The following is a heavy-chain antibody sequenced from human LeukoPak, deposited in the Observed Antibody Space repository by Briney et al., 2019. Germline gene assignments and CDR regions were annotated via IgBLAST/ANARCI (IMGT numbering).Heavy chain of an antibody. CDR3: ARSPREFVAYYHYGMDV. CDR2: IYSGGST. CDR1: GLTVRSNY. Sequence: GGSLRLSCAASGLTVRSNYMNWVRQAPGKGLEWVSVIYSGGSTYYADSVKGRFTISRDNFKNTLYLQMNSLRAEDTAVYYCARSPREFVAYYHYGMDVWGQGTTVTVSS. V-gene: IGHV3-66*01. J-gene: IGHJ6*02. D-gene: IGHD3-10*01.